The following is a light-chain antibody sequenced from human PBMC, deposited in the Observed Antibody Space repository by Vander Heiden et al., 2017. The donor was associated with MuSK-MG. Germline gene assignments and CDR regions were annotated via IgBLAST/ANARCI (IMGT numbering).Light chain of an antibody. V-gene: IGKV3-15*01. J-gene: IGKJ1*01. CDR1: QSVSSN. CDR3: QQNYYWLYGT. CDR2: GAS. Sequence: EIVMTQSPATLSVSPGERATLSCRASQSVSSNLAWYQQKPGQAPRLLIYGASTRATGIPARFSGSGYGTEFTLTISSRQSEDFAVYYCQQNYYWLYGTFGQGTKVEIK.